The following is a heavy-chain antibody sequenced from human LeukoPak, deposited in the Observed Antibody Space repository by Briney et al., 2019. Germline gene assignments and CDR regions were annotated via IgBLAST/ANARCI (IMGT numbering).Heavy chain of an antibody. J-gene: IGHJ4*02. Sequence: GGSLRLSCAASGFTASSNYMNWVRQAPGKGLEWVSVIYSGGSTYYADSVKGRFTISRNNSKNTLFLQMNSLRAEDTAVYYCAREAVTRNYFDYWGQGTLVTVSS. CDR3: AREAVTRNYFDY. D-gene: IGHD4-17*01. V-gene: IGHV3-53*01. CDR1: GFTASSNY. CDR2: IYSGGST.